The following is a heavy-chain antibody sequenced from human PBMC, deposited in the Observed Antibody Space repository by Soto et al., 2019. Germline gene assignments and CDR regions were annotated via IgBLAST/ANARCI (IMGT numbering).Heavy chain of an antibody. CDR3: ARDARYIGSPGHFDY. Sequence: SETLSLTCTVSGGSISSYYWSWTRQPAGKGLEWIGRIYTSGSTNYNPSLKSRVTMSVDTSKNQFSLKLSSVTAADTAVYYCARDARYIGSPGHFDYWGQGTLVTVSS. CDR1: GGSISSYY. V-gene: IGHV4-4*07. J-gene: IGHJ4*02. CDR2: IYTSGST. D-gene: IGHD1-26*01.